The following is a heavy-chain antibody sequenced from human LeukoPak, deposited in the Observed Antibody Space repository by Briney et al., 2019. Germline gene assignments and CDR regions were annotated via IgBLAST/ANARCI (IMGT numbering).Heavy chain of an antibody. D-gene: IGHD3-22*01. J-gene: IGHJ3*02. V-gene: IGHV4-39*01. CDR1: GGSISSSSYY. CDR3: ARHPIGPPSSGYYGNDAFDI. Sequence: PSETLSLTCTVSGGSISSSSYYWGWIRQPPGKGLEWIGSIYYSGSTYYNPSFKSRVTISVDTSKNQFSLKLSSVTAADTAVYYCARHPIGPPSSGYYGNDAFDIWGQGTMVTVSS. CDR2: IYYSGST.